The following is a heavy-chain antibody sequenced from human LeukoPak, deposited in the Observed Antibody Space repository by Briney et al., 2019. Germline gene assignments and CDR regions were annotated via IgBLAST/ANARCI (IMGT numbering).Heavy chain of an antibody. D-gene: IGHD3-22*01. Sequence: ASVKVSCKASGDTFTGYYMHWLRQAPGQGLEWMGWINPNSGGTNYAQKFQGRVTMTRDTSISTAYMELSRLRSDDTAVYYCAFTYYYDSSGYSSWGQGTLVTVSS. V-gene: IGHV1-2*02. CDR3: AFTYYYDSSGYSS. J-gene: IGHJ4*02. CDR1: GDTFTGYY. CDR2: INPNSGGT.